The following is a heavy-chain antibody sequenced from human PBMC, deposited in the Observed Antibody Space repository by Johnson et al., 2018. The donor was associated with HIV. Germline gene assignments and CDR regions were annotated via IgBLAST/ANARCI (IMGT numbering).Heavy chain of an antibody. D-gene: IGHD3-22*01. CDR3: ARAGAGWNYDSSAADAFDI. J-gene: IGHJ3*02. CDR2: ISASGGST. CDR1: GFTFSSYP. Sequence: VQVVESGGGVVQPGRSLRLSCAASGFTFSSYPIQWVRQAPGKGLEWVSGISASGGSTYYAESVKGRFTISRDKSKKTLYLQMNSLRAEDTAVYYCARAGAGWNYDSSAADAFDIWGQGTMVTVSS. V-gene: IGHV3-23*04.